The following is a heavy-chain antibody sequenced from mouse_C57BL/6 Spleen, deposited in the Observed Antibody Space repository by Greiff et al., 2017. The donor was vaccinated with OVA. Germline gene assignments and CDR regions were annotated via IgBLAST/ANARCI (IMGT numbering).Heavy chain of an antibody. V-gene: IGHV5-17*01. CDR2: ISSGSSTI. J-gene: IGHJ3*01. D-gene: IGHD2-4*01. CDR1: GFTFSDYG. Sequence: DVKLVESGGGLVKPGGSLKLSCAASGFTFSDYGMHWVRQAPEKGLEWVAYISSGSSTIYYADTVKGRFTISRDNAKNTLFLQMTSLRSEDTAMYYCARTYYDYDVWFAYWGQGTLVTVSA. CDR3: ARTYYDYDVWFAY.